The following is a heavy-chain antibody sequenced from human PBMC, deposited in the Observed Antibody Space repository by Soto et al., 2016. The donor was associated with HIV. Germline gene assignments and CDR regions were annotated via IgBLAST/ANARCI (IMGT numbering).Heavy chain of an antibody. CDR1: GFTVTYNY. CDR2: IYSGGST. D-gene: IGHD6-13*01. V-gene: IGHV3-53*02. J-gene: IGHJ3*01. CDR3: ARGPYSSSWYAFDV. Sequence: EVQLVETGGGLIQPGGSLRLSCAASGFTVTYNYMSWVRQAPGKGLEWVSVIYSGGSTYYADSVKGRFIISRDNSKNTLYLQMSSLRAEDTAVYYRARGPYSSSWYAFDVWGRGTMVTVSS.